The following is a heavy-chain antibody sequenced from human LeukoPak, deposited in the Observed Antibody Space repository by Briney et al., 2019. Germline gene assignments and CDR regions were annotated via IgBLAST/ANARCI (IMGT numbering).Heavy chain of an antibody. D-gene: IGHD2/OR15-2a*01. Sequence: GGSLRLSCAASGSYWMHWVRQAPGKGLVWVSHINSDGSWTSYADSVKGRFTISKGNAKNTVYLQMNNLRAEDTAVYYCVSFYETYWGRGTLVTVSS. J-gene: IGHJ4*02. CDR1: GSYW. CDR3: VSFYETY. V-gene: IGHV3-74*01. CDR2: INSDGSWT.